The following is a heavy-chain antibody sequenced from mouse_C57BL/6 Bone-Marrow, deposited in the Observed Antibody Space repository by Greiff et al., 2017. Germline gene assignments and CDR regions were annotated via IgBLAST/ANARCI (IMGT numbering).Heavy chain of an antibody. Sequence: QVTLKVSGPGILQPSQTLSLTCSFSGFSLSTFGMGVGWIRQPSGKGLEWLAHIWWEDDKYYNPALTSRLTISKATSKIQVFLNSANVDTADTSTYDSARITYSNYVGYWGQGTTLTVSS. V-gene: IGHV8-8*01. J-gene: IGHJ2*01. CDR1: GFSLSTFGMG. D-gene: IGHD2-5*01. CDR3: ARITYSNYVGY. CDR2: IWWEDDK.